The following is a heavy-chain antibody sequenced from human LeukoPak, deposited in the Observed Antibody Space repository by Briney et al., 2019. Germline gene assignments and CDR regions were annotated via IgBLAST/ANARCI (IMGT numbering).Heavy chain of an antibody. CDR3: ARVGSGSPSYYYGMDV. CDR2: INTNTGNP. D-gene: IGHD3-10*01. V-gene: IGHV7-4-1*02. CDR1: GYTFTSYA. J-gene: IGHJ6*02. Sequence: ASVKVSCKASGYTFTSYAMNWVRQAPGQGLEWMGWINTNTGNPTYAQGFTGRFVFSLDTSVSTAYLQISSLKAEDTAVYYCARVGSGSPSYYYGMDVWGQGTTVTVSS.